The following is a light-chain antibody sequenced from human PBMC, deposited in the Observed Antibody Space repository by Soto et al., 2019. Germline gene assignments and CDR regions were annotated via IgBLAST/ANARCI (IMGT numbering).Light chain of an antibody. CDR2: AAS. V-gene: IGKV1-39*01. Sequence: DIQMTQSPSSLSASVGDRVTITCRASQSITNLLNWYQQKPGKAPKLLIHAASTLQSGVPSRFSGSGSGTEFTLTINNLQPEDVASYYCQQSYSAPVTFGQGTKLQIK. CDR3: QQSYSAPVT. CDR1: QSITNL. J-gene: IGKJ2*01.